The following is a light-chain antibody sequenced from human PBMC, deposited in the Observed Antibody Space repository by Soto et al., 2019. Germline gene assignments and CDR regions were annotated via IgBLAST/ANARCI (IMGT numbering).Light chain of an antibody. Sequence: EIVMTQSPVTLSVSPGERATLSCRASQSVSSNLAWYQQKPGQAPRLLIYGASIRATGIPARFSGSGSGTEFTLTISSLQSEDFAVYYCQQYNNWPLTFGGGTKVEIK. CDR2: GAS. J-gene: IGKJ4*01. CDR3: QQYNNWPLT. V-gene: IGKV3D-15*01. CDR1: QSVSSN.